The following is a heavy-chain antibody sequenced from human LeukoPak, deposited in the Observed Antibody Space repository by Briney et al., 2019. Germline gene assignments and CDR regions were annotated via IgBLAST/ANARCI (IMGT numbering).Heavy chain of an antibody. D-gene: IGHD3-16*01. CDR2: ISWDGGST. J-gene: IGHJ3*02. CDR1: GFTFDDYA. Sequence: GGSLRLSCAASGFTFDDYAMHWVRQAPGKGLEWVSLISWDGGSTYYADSVKGRFTISRDNSKNSLYLQMNSLRAEDTALYYCAKASSWGLDSAFDIWGQGTMVTVSS. CDR3: AKASSWGLDSAFDI. V-gene: IGHV3-43D*04.